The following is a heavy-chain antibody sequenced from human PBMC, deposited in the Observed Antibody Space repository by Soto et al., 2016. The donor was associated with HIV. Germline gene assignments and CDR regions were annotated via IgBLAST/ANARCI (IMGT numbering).Heavy chain of an antibody. D-gene: IGHD3-22*01. CDR3: GRQTYYYGSSGYSFGWFDP. Sequence: EVQLVESGGGLVQPGGSLRLSCAASGFTFSSYWMHWVRQAPGKGLVWISRINSDGSSTDYADSVKGRFTISRDNAKNTLYLQMNSLRVEDTALYYCGRQTYYYGSSGYSFGWFDPWGQGTLVTVSS. V-gene: IGHV3-74*01. J-gene: IGHJ5*02. CDR2: INSDGSST. CDR1: GFTFSSYW.